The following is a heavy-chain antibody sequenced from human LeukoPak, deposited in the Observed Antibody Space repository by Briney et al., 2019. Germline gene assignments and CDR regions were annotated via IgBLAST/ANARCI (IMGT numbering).Heavy chain of an antibody. J-gene: IGHJ6*03. CDR1: GGTFSSYA. V-gene: IGHV1-69*05. Sequence: ASVKVSCKASGGTFSSYAISWVRQAPGQGLEWMGGIIPIFGTANYAQKFQGRVTITTDESTSTAYMELSSLRSEDTAVYYCARGITGTTGYYYYYMDVWGKGNTVTVSS. CDR2: IIPIFGTA. CDR3: ARGITGTTGYYYYYMDV. D-gene: IGHD1-7*01.